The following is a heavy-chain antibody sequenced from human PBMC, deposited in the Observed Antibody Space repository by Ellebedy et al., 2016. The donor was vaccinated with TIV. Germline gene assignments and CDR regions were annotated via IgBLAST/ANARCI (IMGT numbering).Heavy chain of an antibody. D-gene: IGHD4-17*01. CDR3: ARRASYGDYAVQVNPWFDP. CDR2: IRQEGDEI. V-gene: IGHV3-7*01. Sequence: PGGSLRLSCAASGFNFRSYWMTCVRQAPGKGLEWVAKIRQEGDEIYYVESVKGRFTISRDKAKNSLFPQMNSLRVEETAVYYCARRASYGDYAVQVNPWFDPWGQGTLVTVSS. J-gene: IGHJ5*02. CDR1: GFNFRSYW.